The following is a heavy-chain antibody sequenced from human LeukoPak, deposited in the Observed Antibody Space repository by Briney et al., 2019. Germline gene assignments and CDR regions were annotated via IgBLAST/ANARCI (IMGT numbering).Heavy chain of an antibody. J-gene: IGHJ4*02. V-gene: IGHV1-18*01. D-gene: IGHD2-21*01. CDR2: ISAYNGNP. Sequence: ASVKVPCKASGYTFTSYGISWVRQAPGQVLKLMVWISAYNGNPNYAQKLQGRVTMTTDTSTSTAYMELRSLRSDDTAVYYCARVGPPIVVVIAIGMESWYYFDYWGQGTLVTVSS. CDR3: ARVGPPIVVVIAIGMESWYYFDY. CDR1: GYTFTSYG.